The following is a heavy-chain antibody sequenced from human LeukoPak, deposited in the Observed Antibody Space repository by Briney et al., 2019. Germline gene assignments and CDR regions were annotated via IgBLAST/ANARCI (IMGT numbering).Heavy chain of an antibody. Sequence: ASVKVSCKASGYTFTGYYMHWVRQAPGQGLEWMGWINPNSGGTNYAQKFQGWVTMTRDTSISTAYMELSRLRSNDTAVYYCAREDYNSASGLDYWGQGTLVTVSS. D-gene: IGHD6-19*01. CDR1: GYTFTGYY. CDR2: INPNSGGT. CDR3: AREDYNSASGLDY. V-gene: IGHV1-2*04. J-gene: IGHJ4*02.